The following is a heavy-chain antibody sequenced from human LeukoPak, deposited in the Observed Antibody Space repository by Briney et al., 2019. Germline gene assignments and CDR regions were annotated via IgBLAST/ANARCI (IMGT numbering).Heavy chain of an antibody. CDR2: IKQDGSEK. Sequence: GGSLRLSCVGSGLNFNTYDLTWVRQAPGKGLEWVANIKQDGSEKYYVDSVKGRFTISRDNAKNSLYLQMNSLRAEDTAVYYCARGGGYNPLFYWGQGTLVTVSS. D-gene: IGHD5-24*01. J-gene: IGHJ4*02. CDR1: GLNFNTYD. V-gene: IGHV3-7*03. CDR3: ARGGGYNPLFY.